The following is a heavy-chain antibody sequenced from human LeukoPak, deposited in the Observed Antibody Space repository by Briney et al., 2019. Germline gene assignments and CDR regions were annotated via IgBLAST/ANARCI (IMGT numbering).Heavy chain of an antibody. CDR2: INHSGST. J-gene: IGHJ2*01. CDR1: GGSFSGYY. Sequence: PSETLSLTCAVYGGSFSGYYWSWIRQPPGKGLEWIGEINHSGSTNYNPSLKSRVTISVDTSKNQFSLKLSSVTAADTAVYYCARVYYSNSYDYWYFDLWGRGTLVTVSS. V-gene: IGHV4-34*01. D-gene: IGHD6-13*01. CDR3: ARVYYSNSYDYWYFDL.